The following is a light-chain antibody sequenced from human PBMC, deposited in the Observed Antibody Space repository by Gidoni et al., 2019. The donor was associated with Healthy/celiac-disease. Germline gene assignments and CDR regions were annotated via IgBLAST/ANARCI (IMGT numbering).Light chain of an antibody. CDR1: QSISSY. Sequence: DIQMTQSPSSLSASVGDSVTITCRASQSISSYLNWYQQKPGKAPKLLIYAASSLQSGVPSSFSGSGSGTDFTLTIISLQPEDFATYYCQQSYSTPRTFXXXTKVEIK. CDR2: AAS. J-gene: IGKJ1*01. CDR3: QQSYSTPRT. V-gene: IGKV1-39*01.